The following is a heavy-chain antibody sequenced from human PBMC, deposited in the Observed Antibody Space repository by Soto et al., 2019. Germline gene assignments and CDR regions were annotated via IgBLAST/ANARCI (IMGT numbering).Heavy chain of an antibody. CDR1: GFTFRSYA. CDR3: ARRSSGCCYDY. D-gene: IGHD1-26*01. CDR2: ISGSGGST. Sequence: EVQLLESGGGLVQPGGSLRLSCAASGFTFRSYAMRWVRQAPGKGLEWVSAISGSGGSTYYADSVKGRFTISRDNSKNTLYLQMNSMRAEDTAVYYCARRSSGCCYDYWGQGTLVTVSS. V-gene: IGHV3-23*01. J-gene: IGHJ4*02.